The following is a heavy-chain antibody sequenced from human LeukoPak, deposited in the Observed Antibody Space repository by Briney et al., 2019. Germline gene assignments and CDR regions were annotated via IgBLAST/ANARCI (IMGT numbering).Heavy chain of an antibody. CDR2: INPSGGST. CDR1: GYTFTNYY. Sequence: PGASVKVSCKASGYTFTNYYMHWVRQAPGQGLEWMGIINPSGGSTTYAQKFQGRVTMTRDTSTSTVYMELSSLRSEDTAVYYCARAVYYGSGSYYNGLHQPWGQGTLVTVSS. CDR3: ARAVYYGSGSYYNGLHQP. V-gene: IGHV1-46*01. J-gene: IGHJ4*02. D-gene: IGHD3-10*01.